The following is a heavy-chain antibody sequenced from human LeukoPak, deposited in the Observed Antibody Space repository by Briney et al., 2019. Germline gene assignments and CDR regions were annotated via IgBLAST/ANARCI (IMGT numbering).Heavy chain of an antibody. D-gene: IGHD6-13*01. V-gene: IGHV1-18*01. CDR1: GYTFTSYG. Sequence: GASVKVSCKASGYTFTSYGISRVRQAPGQGLEWMGWISAYNGNTNYAQKLQGRVIMTTGTSTSTAYMELRSLRSDDTAVYYCARDISSSWDDYYYYYGMDVWGQGTTVTVSS. CDR2: ISAYNGNT. J-gene: IGHJ6*02. CDR3: ARDISSSWDDYYYYYGMDV.